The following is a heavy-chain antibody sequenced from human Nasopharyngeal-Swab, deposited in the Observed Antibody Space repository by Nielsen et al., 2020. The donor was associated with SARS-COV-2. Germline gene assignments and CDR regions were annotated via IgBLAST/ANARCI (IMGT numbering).Heavy chain of an antibody. CDR3: ARDPYYYDSSGYFNDAFDI. CDR1: GFTFSSYS. D-gene: IGHD3-22*01. V-gene: IGHV3-48*02. CDR2: ISTSSTTI. J-gene: IGHJ3*02. Sequence: GESLKISCAASGFTFSSYSMNWVRQAPGKGLEWVSYISTSSTTIYYADSAKGRFTISRDNAKNSLYLQMNSLRDEDTAVYYCARDPYYYDSSGYFNDAFDIWGQGTMVTVSS.